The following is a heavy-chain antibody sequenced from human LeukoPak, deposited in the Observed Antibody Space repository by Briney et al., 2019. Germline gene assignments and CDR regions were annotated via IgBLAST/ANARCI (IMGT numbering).Heavy chain of an antibody. CDR3: ARDRSYYYDSQAED. V-gene: IGHV3-30*04. D-gene: IGHD3-22*01. Sequence: SGGSLRLSCAASGFTFSTYAMHWVRQAPGKGLEWVAVISYDGSYKYYADSVKGRFTISRDNSKNTLYLQMNSLRAEDTAVYYCARDRSYYYDSQAEDWGQGTLVTVSS. J-gene: IGHJ4*02. CDR2: ISYDGSYK. CDR1: GFTFSTYA.